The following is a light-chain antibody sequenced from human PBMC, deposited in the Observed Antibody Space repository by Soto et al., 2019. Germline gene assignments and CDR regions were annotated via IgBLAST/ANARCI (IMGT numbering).Light chain of an antibody. CDR2: DVN. CDR1: SSDIGGYDY. CDR3: TSYASSSTHVV. V-gene: IGLV2-14*01. Sequence: QSALTQPASVSGSPGQSITLSCTGTSSDIGGYDYVSWYQRYPGKAPKLIIYDVNNRPSGVSNRFSGSKSGNTASLTISGLQAEDEADYYCTSYASSSTHVVFCGGTKLTVL. J-gene: IGLJ2*01.